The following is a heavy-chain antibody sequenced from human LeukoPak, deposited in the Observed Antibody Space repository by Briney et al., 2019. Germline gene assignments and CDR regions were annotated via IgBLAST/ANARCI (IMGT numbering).Heavy chain of an antibody. J-gene: IGHJ4*02. Sequence: ASVKVSCKASGYTFTGYYMHWVRQAPGQGLEWMGWINPNSGGTNYAQKFQGRVTMTRDTSISTAYMELGRLRSDDTAVYYCAREELWFGELSCLVYWGQGILVTVSS. CDR3: AREELWFGELSCLVY. CDR2: INPNSGGT. CDR1: GYTFTGYY. D-gene: IGHD3-10*01. V-gene: IGHV1-2*02.